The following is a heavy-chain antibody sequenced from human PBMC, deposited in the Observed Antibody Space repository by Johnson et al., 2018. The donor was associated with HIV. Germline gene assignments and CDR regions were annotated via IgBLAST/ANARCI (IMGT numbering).Heavy chain of an antibody. CDR3: AKAQQLVPGGDAFDV. V-gene: IGHV3-9*01. CDR2: I. CDR1: AFPFDDHA. J-gene: IGHJ3*01. Sequence: VQLVESGGGLVQPGRSLRLSCAASAFPFDDHALHWVRQSPGKGLQRFSIILKGRFIISRDNSKNTVYLEMKSLRDEDTAVYYCAKAQQLVPGGDAFDVWGQGTLVTVSS. D-gene: IGHD6-6*01.